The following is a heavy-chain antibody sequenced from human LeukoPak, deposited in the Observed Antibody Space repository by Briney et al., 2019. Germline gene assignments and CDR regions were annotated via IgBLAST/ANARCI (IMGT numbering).Heavy chain of an antibody. V-gene: IGHV4-31*03. CDR3: ARSTNWGPNYYYYYGMDV. CDR2: IYYSGST. CDR1: GGSISSGGYY. D-gene: IGHD7-27*01. J-gene: IGHJ6*02. Sequence: SSETLSLTCTVSGGSISSGGYYWSWIRQHPGKGLEWIAYIYYSGSTYYNPSLRSRVTISVDTSKNQFSLKLSSVTAADTAVYYCARSTNWGPNYYYYYGMDVWGQGTTVTVSS.